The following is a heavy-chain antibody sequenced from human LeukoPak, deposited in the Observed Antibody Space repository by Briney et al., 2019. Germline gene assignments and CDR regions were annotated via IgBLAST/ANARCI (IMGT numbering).Heavy chain of an antibody. CDR2: ISSGSDYI. D-gene: IGHD1-26*01. V-gene: IGHV3-21*01. CDR3: ARDLSLAMPGGFDY. CDR1: GFTFRRYS. Sequence: GGSLRLSCAASGFTFRRYSMNWVRQAPGRGLEWVSTISSGSDYIYYADSVRGRFTISRDNFRNSVFLEVNSLRAEDTAIYYCARDLSLAMPGGFDYWGQGILVTVSS. J-gene: IGHJ4*02.